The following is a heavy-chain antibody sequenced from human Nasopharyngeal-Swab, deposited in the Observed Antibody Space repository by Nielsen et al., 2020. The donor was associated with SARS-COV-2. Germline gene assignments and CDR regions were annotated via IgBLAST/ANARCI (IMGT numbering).Heavy chain of an antibody. V-gene: IGHV4-34*01. D-gene: IGHD3-9*01. CDR3: ARGYYDILTGYYKSFNFDY. CDR2: INHSGST. Sequence: WIRQPPGKGLGWIGEINHSGSTNYNPSLKSRVTISVDTSKNQFSLKLSSVTAADTAVYYCARGYYDILTGYYKSFNFDYWGQGTPVTVSS. J-gene: IGHJ4*02.